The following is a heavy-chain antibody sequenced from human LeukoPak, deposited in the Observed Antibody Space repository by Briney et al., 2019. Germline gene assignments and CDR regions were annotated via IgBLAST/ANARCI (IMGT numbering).Heavy chain of an antibody. D-gene: IGHD1-26*01. CDR3: ARGSGSYLVFAS. CDR2: TYYNEDT. Sequence: SSTLSLTYPVTVFSITRRHLYSGWIRKPPAKGLEWNRSTYYNEDTCYNPCLKIRVTISKDTSKNLFSLKLTSVTAADTAVYYCARGSGSYLVFASWGQGTLVTVSS. J-gene: IGHJ4*02. CDR1: VFSITRRHLY. V-gene: IGHV4-39*01.